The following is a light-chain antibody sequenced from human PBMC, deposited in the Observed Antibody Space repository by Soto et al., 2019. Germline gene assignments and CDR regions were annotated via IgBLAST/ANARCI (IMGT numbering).Light chain of an antibody. V-gene: IGKV1-39*01. Sequence: DIQMTQSPSSLSASVGDRVTITCRASQSIVTYLNWYLQKPGKAPKLLIYAASNLQSGVPSRFSGSASGTDFTLTISSLQPEDFATYFCQQSYSTPPWTFGQGTKVEIK. J-gene: IGKJ1*01. CDR1: QSIVTY. CDR3: QQSYSTPPWT. CDR2: AAS.